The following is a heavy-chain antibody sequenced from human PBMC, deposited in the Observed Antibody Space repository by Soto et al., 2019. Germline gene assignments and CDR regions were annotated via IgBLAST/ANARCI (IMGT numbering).Heavy chain of an antibody. V-gene: IGHV4-39*01. CDR1: GGSICSGAYS. CDR3: ARLAGYCSGTSCYGYYGMDV. J-gene: IGHJ6*02. Sequence: SETLSLTCSVSGGSICSGAYSWGWIRQPPAKGMEWIGNFHYSGRTYYSPSLESRVIISVDTSKNQFSLKVSSVTAADTAVFYCARLAGYCSGTSCYGYYGMDVWGQGTTVTVSS. D-gene: IGHD2-2*01. CDR2: FHYSGRT.